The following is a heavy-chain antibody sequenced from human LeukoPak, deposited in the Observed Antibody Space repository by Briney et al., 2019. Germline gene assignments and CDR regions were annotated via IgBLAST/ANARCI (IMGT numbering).Heavy chain of an antibody. CDR3: ARDLKSISSGWFHGRDY. CDR1: GYTFTSYY. Sequence: GASVKVSCKASGYTFTSYYMHWVRQPPGQGLEWMGIINPSGGSTSYAQKFQGRVTMTRDTSTSTVYMELSSLRSEDTAVYYCARDLKSISSGWFHGRDYWGQGTLVTVSS. V-gene: IGHV1-46*01. D-gene: IGHD6-19*01. CDR2: INPSGGST. J-gene: IGHJ4*02.